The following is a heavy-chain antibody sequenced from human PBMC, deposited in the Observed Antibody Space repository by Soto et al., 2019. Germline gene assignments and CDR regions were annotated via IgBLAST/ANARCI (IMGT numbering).Heavy chain of an antibody. J-gene: IGHJ3*02. D-gene: IGHD5-12*01. V-gene: IGHV4-59*08. CDR2: IYYSGST. Sequence: SETLSLTCTVSGGSISSYYWSWIRQPPGKGLEWIGYIYYSGSTNYNPSLKSRVTISVDTSKNQFSLKLSSVTAADTAVYYCARHIYSGYNGPAFDIWGQGIMVTVSS. CDR1: GGSISSYY. CDR3: ARHIYSGYNGPAFDI.